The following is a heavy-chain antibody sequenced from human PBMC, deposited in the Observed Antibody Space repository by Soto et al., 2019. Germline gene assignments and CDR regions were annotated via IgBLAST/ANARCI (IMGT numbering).Heavy chain of an antibody. V-gene: IGHV1-2*02. CDR2: INPNSGGT. CDR3: ARDHTDYDCWSGSYDPRGVGWFDP. Sequence: ASVKVSCKASGYTFTGYYMHWVRQAPGQGLEWMGWINPNSGGTNYAQKFQGRVTMTRDTSISTAYMELSRLRSDDTAVYYCARDHTDYDCWSGSYDPRGVGWFDPWGQGTLVTVSS. J-gene: IGHJ5*02. CDR1: GYTFTGYY. D-gene: IGHD3-3*01.